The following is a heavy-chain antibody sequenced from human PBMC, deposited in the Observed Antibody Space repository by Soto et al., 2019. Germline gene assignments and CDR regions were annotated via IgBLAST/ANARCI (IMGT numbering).Heavy chain of an antibody. Sequence: QVQLQQWGAGLLKPSETLSLTCAVYGGSFSGYYWSWIRQPPGKGLEWIGEINHSGSTNSNPSLKSRVTISVDTSRNQFSLMLSSVTAADTAVYYCARGRGGYDSDYYYYMDVWGKGTTVTVSS. V-gene: IGHV4-34*01. CDR3: ARGRGGYDSDYYYYMDV. CDR2: INHSGST. J-gene: IGHJ6*03. CDR1: GGSFSGYY. D-gene: IGHD5-12*01.